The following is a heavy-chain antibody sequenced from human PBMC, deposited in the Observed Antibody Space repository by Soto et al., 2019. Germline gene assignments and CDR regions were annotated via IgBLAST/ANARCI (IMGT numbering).Heavy chain of an antibody. CDR3: VRQRGYCSGGSCYSHGMDV. V-gene: IGHV5-51*01. J-gene: IGHJ6*02. Sequence: PGESLKISCKGSGYSFTSYWIGWVRQMPGKGLEWMGIIYPGDSDTRYSPSFQGQVTISADKSISTAYLQWSSLKASDTAMYYCVRQRGYCSGGSCYSHGMDVWGQGTTVTVSS. CDR2: IYPGDSDT. CDR1: GYSFTSYW. D-gene: IGHD2-15*01.